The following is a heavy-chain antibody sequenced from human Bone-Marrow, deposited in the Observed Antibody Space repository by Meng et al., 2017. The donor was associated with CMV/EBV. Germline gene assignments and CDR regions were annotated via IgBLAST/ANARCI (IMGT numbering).Heavy chain of an antibody. J-gene: IGHJ6*02. CDR2: ISAYNGDT. Sequence: ASVKVSCKASGYTFTSYGISWVRQAPGQGLEWMGWISAYNGDTNYARKLQGRVTLTTDTSTSTAYMELRSLRSDDTAVYYCARDFRVPAAMPVCCEGYYYYYGMDVWGQGTTVTVSS. CDR3: ARDFRVPAAMPVCCEGYYYYYGMDV. D-gene: IGHD2-2*01. V-gene: IGHV1-18*01. CDR1: GYTFTSYG.